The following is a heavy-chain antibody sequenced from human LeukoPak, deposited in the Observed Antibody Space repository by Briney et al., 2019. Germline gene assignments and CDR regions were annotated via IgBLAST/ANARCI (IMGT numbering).Heavy chain of an antibody. J-gene: IGHJ5*02. CDR2: IDKKDNLYAT. CDR3: TRDRGTYNWFDP. CDR1: GFTFSGSA. Sequence: RGSLRLSCAASGFTFSGSAVHWVRQSSGEGLEWVGHIDKKDNLYATAYAESVEGRFTISRDDSKDTAFLHMDSLKTEDTALYYCTRDRGTYNWFDPWGQGTLVTVSS. V-gene: IGHV3-73*01. D-gene: IGHD2-15*01.